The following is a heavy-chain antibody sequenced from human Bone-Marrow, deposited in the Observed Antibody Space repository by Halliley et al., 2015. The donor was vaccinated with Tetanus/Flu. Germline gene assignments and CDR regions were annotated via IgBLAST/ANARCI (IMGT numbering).Heavy chain of an antibody. V-gene: IGHV4-39*01. CDR3: VRLTTEVAH. Sequence: PGQGLELIGSIYYPGSTYHNPSLKSRLTISIDTSNNQFSLSLSSVTTADTSTYYCVRLTTEVAHWGQGTLVTVSS. J-gene: IGHJ4*02. D-gene: IGHD1-1*01. CDR2: IYYPGST.